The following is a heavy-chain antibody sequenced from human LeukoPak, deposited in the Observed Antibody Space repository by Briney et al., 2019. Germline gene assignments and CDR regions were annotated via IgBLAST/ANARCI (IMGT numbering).Heavy chain of an antibody. CDR2: IKQDGSEK. D-gene: IGHD2-2*01. V-gene: IGHV3-7*03. CDR1: GFTFSSYW. Sequence: GGSLRLSCAASGFTFSSYWMSWVRQAPGKGLEWVANIKQDGSEKYYVDSVKGRFAISRDNAKNSLYLQMNSLRAEDTAVYYCTRDRVPTGTPTLDYWGQGTLVTVSS. J-gene: IGHJ4*02. CDR3: TRDRVPTGTPTLDY.